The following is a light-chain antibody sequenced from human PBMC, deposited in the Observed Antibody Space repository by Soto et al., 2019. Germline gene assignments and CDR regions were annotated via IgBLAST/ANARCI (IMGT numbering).Light chain of an antibody. CDR2: DAS. CDR1: QSISSY. J-gene: IGKJ3*01. Sequence: DIQMTQSRSSLSACVGDIFTITCRASQSISSYLNWYQQKPGKAPKLLIYDASSLESGVPSRFSGSGSGTEFTLTISSLQPDDFAVYYCQQRSNWPPTFGPGTKVDIK. V-gene: IGKV1-39*01. CDR3: QQRSNWPPT.